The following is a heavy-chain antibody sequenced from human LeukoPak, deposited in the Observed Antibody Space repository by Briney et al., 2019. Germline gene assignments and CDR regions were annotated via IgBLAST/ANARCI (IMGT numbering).Heavy chain of an antibody. Sequence: GGSLRLSCAASGFTFSNYWMAWVRQAPGKGLEWVANIKRDGSEKYYADSVKGRFTISRDNAKNSLYLQMTNLRAEDTAVYYCARDHIGMTTWAFDIWGQGTMVTVSS. CDR1: GFTFSNYW. CDR2: IKRDGSEK. V-gene: IGHV3-7*03. CDR3: ARDHIGMTTWAFDI. J-gene: IGHJ3*02. D-gene: IGHD4-17*01.